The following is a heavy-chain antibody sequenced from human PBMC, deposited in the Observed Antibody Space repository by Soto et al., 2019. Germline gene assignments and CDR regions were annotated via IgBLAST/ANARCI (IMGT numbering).Heavy chain of an antibody. D-gene: IGHD5-18*01. CDR1: GYSFTSYW. Sequence: PGESLKISCKGSGYSFTSYWFGWVRQMPGKGLEWMGIIYPGDSDASYSPSFQGQVTISADTSISTAYLQWSSLKAADTAMYYCARLERAYSYGYPSGAAYWGRGTLVTVSS. V-gene: IGHV5-51*01. CDR3: ARLERAYSYGYPSGAAY. J-gene: IGHJ4*02. CDR2: IYPGDSDA.